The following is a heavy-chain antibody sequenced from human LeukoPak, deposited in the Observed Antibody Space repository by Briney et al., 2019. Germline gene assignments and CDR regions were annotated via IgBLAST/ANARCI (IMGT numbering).Heavy chain of an antibody. CDR2: ITSTSSTI. D-gene: IGHD1-26*01. CDR1: GFTFSSYS. J-gene: IGHJ4*02. Sequence: PGGSLRLSCAASGFTFSSYSMNWVRQAPGKGLEWVSYITSTSSTIYYADSVKGRFTISRDNAKNSLYLQMNSLRAEDTAVYYCARDWSGSYLSGAFDYWGQGTLVTVSS. V-gene: IGHV3-48*01. CDR3: ARDWSGSYLSGAFDY.